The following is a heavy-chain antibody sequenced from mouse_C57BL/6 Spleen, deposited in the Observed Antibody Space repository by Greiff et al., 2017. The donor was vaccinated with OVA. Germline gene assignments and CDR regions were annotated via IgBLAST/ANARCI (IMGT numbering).Heavy chain of an antibody. V-gene: IGHV5-9-1*02. CDR2: ISSGGDYI. J-gene: IGHJ4*01. D-gene: IGHD2-1*01. Sequence: EVKLMESGEGLVKPGGSLKLSCAASGFTFSSYAMSWVRQTPEKRLEWVAYISSGGDYIYYADTVKGRFTISRDNARNTLYLQMSSLKSEDTAMYYCTRESGNYGAMDYWGQGTSVTVSS. CDR1: GFTFSSYA. CDR3: TRESGNYGAMDY.